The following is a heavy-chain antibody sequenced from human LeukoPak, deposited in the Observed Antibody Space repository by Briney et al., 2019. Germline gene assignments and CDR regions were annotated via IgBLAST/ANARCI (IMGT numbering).Heavy chain of an antibody. CDR3: ASRPSITIFGVVIIPHLYYFDY. CDR2: IYYSGST. Sequence: PETLSLTCTVSGGSISSYYWSWIRQPPGKGLEWIGYIYYSGSTYYNPSLKSRVTISVDTSKNQFSLKLSSVTAADTAVYYCASRPSITIFGVVIIPHLYYFDYWGQGTLVTVSS. J-gene: IGHJ4*02. D-gene: IGHD3-3*01. CDR1: GGSISSYY. V-gene: IGHV4-59*04.